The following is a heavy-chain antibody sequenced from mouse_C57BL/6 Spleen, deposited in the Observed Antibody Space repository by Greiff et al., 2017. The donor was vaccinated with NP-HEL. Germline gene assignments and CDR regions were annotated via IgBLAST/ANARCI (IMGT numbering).Heavy chain of an antibody. CDR2: INYDGSST. V-gene: IGHV5-16*01. Sequence: EVMLVESEGGLVQPGSSMKLSCTASGFTFSDSYMAWVRQVPEKGLEWVANINYDGSSTYYLDSLKSRFIISRDNAKNILYLQMSSLKTEDTATYYCARDQGALDYWGQGTTRTVSS. CDR3: ARDQGALDY. CDR1: GFTFSDSY. J-gene: IGHJ2*01.